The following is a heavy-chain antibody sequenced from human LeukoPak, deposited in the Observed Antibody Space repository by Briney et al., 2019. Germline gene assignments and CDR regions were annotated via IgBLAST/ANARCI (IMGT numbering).Heavy chain of an antibody. D-gene: IGHD1-14*01. J-gene: IGHJ4*02. Sequence: PGGSLRLSCGASGFTFSNYAMSWGRQAPGKGLEWVSAISDSGDNTYYADSVKGRFTISRDNSKNTLYLQMNSLRAEDTAEYYCAKGGTRFSFDYWGQGTLVTVSS. V-gene: IGHV3-23*01. CDR2: ISDSGDNT. CDR3: AKGGTRFSFDY. CDR1: GFTFSNYA.